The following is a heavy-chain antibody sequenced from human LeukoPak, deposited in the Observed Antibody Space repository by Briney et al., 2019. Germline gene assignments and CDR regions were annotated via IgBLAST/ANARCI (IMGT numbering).Heavy chain of an antibody. CDR2: ISAYNGNT. J-gene: IGHJ4*02. V-gene: IGHV1-18*01. D-gene: IGHD4-17*01. Sequence: EASVKVSCKASGYTFTSYGISWVRQAPGQGLEWMGWISAYNGNTNYAQKLQGRVTMTTDTSTSTAYMELRSLRSDDTAVYYCARGVVYGDYQVRFDYWGQGTLVTVSS. CDR1: GYTFTSYG. CDR3: ARGVVYGDYQVRFDY.